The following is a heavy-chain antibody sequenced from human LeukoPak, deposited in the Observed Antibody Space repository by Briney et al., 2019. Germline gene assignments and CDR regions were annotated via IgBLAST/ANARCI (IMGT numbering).Heavy chain of an antibody. Sequence: SVKVSCKASGGTFSSYAISWVRQAPGQGLEWMGRIIPILGIANYAQKFQGRVTITADKSTSTAYMELSSLRSEDTAVYYCAREPYSSSWGFDYWGQGTLVTVSS. D-gene: IGHD6-13*01. J-gene: IGHJ4*02. CDR1: GGTFSSYA. CDR2: IIPILGIA. CDR3: AREPYSSSWGFDY. V-gene: IGHV1-69*04.